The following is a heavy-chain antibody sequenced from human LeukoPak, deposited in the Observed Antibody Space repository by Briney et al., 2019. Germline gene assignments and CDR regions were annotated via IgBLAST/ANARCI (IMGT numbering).Heavy chain of an antibody. CDR1: DFNFITYA. CDR3: AKDLYFGAFEH. D-gene: IGHD3-10*01. CDR2: VSPSGGIT. Sequence: GGSLRLSCAASDFNFITYAMSWVRQAPGKGLEWVSGVSPSGGITYYADSVKGRFTISRDNSRNTLYLQMNSLRAEDMAEYYRAKDLYFGAFEHWGQGTLVTVSS. V-gene: IGHV3-23*01. J-gene: IGHJ4*02.